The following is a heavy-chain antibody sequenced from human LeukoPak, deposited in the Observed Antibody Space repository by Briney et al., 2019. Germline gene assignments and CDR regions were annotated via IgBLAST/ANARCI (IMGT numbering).Heavy chain of an antibody. CDR2: IYSGGST. Sequence: PGGSLRLSCAASGFTVSSNYMSWVRQAPGKGLEWVSVIYSGGSTYYADSVKGRFTISRDNSKNTLYLQMNSLRAEDTAVYYCAKVRCSSTSCPTKTNYGMDVWGKGTTVTVSS. V-gene: IGHV3-53*01. CDR3: AKVRCSSTSCPTKTNYGMDV. D-gene: IGHD2-2*01. CDR1: GFTVSSNY. J-gene: IGHJ6*04.